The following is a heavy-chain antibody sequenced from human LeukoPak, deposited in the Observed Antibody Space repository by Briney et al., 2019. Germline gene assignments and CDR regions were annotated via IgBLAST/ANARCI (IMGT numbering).Heavy chain of an antibody. Sequence: SETLSLTCTVSGGSISSYYWSWIRQPPGKGLERIGYISSSGSNSFNPSLKSRVTISKDTSKNQLSLKLISVTAADAAVYYCARHSPYCSGGSCYFDYWGQGTLVTVSS. CDR3: ARHSPYCSGGSCYFDY. J-gene: IGHJ4*02. D-gene: IGHD2-15*01. V-gene: IGHV4-59*08. CDR2: ISSSGSN. CDR1: GGSISSYY.